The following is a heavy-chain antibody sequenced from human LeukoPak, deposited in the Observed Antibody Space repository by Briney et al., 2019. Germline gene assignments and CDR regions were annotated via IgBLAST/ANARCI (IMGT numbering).Heavy chain of an antibody. CDR1: GYTFTSYG. CDR2: ISAYNGNT. D-gene: IGHD5-12*01. CDR3: ARGSDPDIVATTPGIGY. V-gene: IGHV1-18*01. Sequence: ASVKVSCKASGYTFTSYGISWVRQAPGQGLEWMGWISAYNGNTNYAQKLQGRVTMTTDTSTSTAYMELRSLRSDDTAVYYCARGSDPDIVATTPGIGYWGQGTLVTVSS. J-gene: IGHJ4*02.